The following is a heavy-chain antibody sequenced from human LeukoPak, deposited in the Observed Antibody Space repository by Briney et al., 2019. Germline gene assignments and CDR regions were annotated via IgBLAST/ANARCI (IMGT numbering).Heavy chain of an antibody. CDR1: GGTFSSYA. CDR2: IIPILGTA. V-gene: IGHV1-69*13. Sequence: GASVKVSCKASGGTFSSYAISWVRQAPGQGLEWMGGIIPILGTANYAQKFQGRVTITADESTSTAYMELSSLRSEDTAVYYCARAHYSGYYATFDYWGQGTLVTVSS. J-gene: IGHJ4*02. CDR3: ARAHYSGYYATFDY. D-gene: IGHD3-22*01.